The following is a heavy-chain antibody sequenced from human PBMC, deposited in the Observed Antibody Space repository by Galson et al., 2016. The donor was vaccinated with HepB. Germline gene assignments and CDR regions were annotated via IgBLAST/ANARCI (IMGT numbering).Heavy chain of an antibody. CDR3: AKIGQRTPHPDY. Sequence: SLRLSCAASGFTFSSYDMSWVRQAPGKGLEWVSAIGGSGGSTFYADSVKGRFTISRDNSMNTLYLQMNSLRAEDTAVYYCAKIGQRTPHPDYWGQGTLVTVSS. CDR2: IGGSGGST. V-gene: IGHV3-23*01. CDR1: GFTFSSYD. J-gene: IGHJ4*02.